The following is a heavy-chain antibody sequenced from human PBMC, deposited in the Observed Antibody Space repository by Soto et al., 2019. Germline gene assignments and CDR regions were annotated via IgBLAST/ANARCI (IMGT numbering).Heavy chain of an antibody. J-gene: IGHJ3*02. CDR3: AKTVCGSCSSGFYAFDI. D-gene: IGHD2-15*01. Sequence: QVQLVESGGGVVQPGRSLRLSCAASGFTFSSYGMHWVRQAPGKGLEWVAVISYDGSNKYYADSVKGRFTISRDNSKNTLYLHMNSLRAEDTAVYYCAKTVCGSCSSGFYAFDIWGQGTMVTVSS. CDR1: GFTFSSYG. V-gene: IGHV3-30*18. CDR2: ISYDGSNK.